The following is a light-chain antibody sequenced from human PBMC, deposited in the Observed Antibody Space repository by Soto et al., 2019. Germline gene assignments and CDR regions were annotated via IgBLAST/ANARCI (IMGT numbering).Light chain of an antibody. V-gene: IGKV1-39*01. CDR1: QSISSH. CDR3: QQSYSTLWT. CDR2: AAS. Sequence: DIQMTQSPSSLSASVGDRVTITCRASQSISSHLNWYQQKPGKTPKLLIYAASTFQSGVPSRFSGSGSGTDFTLTISSLQPEDFATYYCQQSYSTLWTFGQGTKVDIK. J-gene: IGKJ1*01.